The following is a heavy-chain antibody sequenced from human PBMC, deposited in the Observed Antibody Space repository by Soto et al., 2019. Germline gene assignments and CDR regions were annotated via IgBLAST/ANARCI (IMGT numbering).Heavy chain of an antibody. D-gene: IGHD4-4*01. CDR2: ISYDGSNK. CDR1: GLTFSSYA. Sequence: QVQLVESWGGLVQPWRALRLSCAATGLTFSSYAMHWVLQAPGKGLEWVAVISYDGSNKYYADSVKGRFTIYRDNSKNTLYLQMNSLRAEDTAVYYCARPLWRDDYNWGYFDLWGRGTLVTVSS. V-gene: IGHV3-30-3*01. J-gene: IGHJ2*01. CDR3: ARPLWRDDYNWGYFDL.